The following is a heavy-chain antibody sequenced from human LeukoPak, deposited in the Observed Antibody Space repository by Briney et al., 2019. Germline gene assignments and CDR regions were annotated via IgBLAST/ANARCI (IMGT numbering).Heavy chain of an antibody. CDR3: ARGCSVSSCSDGY. J-gene: IGHJ4*02. CDR2: IDDSGDSI. Sequence: PGGSLRLSCAASGFTFSSSEMNWVRQAPGKGLEWVSYIDDSGDSIYYADSVKGRFTISRDNAKNSLYLQMNSLRVEETAVYYCARGCSVSSCSDGYWGQGTLVTVSS. CDR1: GFTFSSSE. D-gene: IGHD2-15*01. V-gene: IGHV3-48*03.